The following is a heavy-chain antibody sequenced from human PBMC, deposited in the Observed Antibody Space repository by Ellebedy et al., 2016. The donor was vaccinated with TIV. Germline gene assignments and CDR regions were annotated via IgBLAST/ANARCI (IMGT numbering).Heavy chain of an antibody. CDR3: ARCDSSSRYSQYFDY. J-gene: IGHJ4*02. D-gene: IGHD6-13*01. CDR2: ILPIIGIT. Sequence: SVKVSCKASGDTFMTYGISWVRQAPGQGPEWMGGILPIIGITNYAQKFQGRVTITADISTNKAYLEVGSLRSEDTALYYSARCDSSSRYSQYFDYWGQGTLVTVSS. CDR1: GDTFMTYG. V-gene: IGHV1-69*10.